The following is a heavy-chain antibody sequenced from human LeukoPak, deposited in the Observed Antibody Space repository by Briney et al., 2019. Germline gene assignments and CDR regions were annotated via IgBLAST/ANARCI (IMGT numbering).Heavy chain of an antibody. D-gene: IGHD5-24*01. Sequence: GGSLRHSCAASGFTFSSYAMSWVRQAPGKGLEWVSSISNSGGRTFYTDSVKGRFTISRDNAKNSLYLQMNSLRVEDTAVYYCAKEGRSLQTYWGQGTLVTVSS. V-gene: IGHV3-23*01. CDR3: AKEGRSLQTY. J-gene: IGHJ4*02. CDR1: GFTFSSYA. CDR2: ISNSGGRT.